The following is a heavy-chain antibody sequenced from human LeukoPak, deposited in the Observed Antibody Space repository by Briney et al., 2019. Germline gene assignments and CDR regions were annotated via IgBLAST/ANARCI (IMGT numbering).Heavy chain of an antibody. D-gene: IGHD5-18*01. V-gene: IGHV4-61*02. CDR3: ARGGYSYVVDV. J-gene: IGHJ6*04. Sequence: SETLSLTCTVSGGSISSGSYYWSWIRQPAGKGLEWIGRIYNSGSTDYNPSLKSRVTISVDTSKNQFSLKLTSVTAADTAVYHCARGGYSYVVDVWGKGTTVTVPS. CDR2: IYNSGST. CDR1: GGSISSGSYY.